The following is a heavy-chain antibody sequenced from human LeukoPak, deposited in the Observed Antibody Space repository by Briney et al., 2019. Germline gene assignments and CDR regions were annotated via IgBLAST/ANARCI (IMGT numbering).Heavy chain of an antibody. D-gene: IGHD3-3*01. V-gene: IGHV4-59*01. J-gene: IGHJ3*02. CDR3: ARATNDFWSGLDAFDI. CDR2: IYYSGST. Sequence: SETLSLTCTVSGGSISSYYWSWIRQPPGKGLEWIGYIYYSGSTNYNPSLKSRVTISVDTSKNQFSLKLSSVTAADTAVYYCARATNDFWSGLDAFDIWGQGTMVTVSS. CDR1: GGSISSYY.